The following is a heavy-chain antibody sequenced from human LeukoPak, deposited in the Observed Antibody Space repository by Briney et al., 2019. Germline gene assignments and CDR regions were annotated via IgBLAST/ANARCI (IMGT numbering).Heavy chain of an antibody. CDR2: INTSGNT. CDR1: GGSISNYY. D-gene: IGHD4-17*01. CDR3: AREKDYGDSRGLDP. V-gene: IGHV4-4*07. J-gene: IGHJ5*02. Sequence: SETLSLTCTVSGGSISNYYWSWIRQPAGKGLEWIGRINTSGNTNYNPSPKSRVTMSLDTTKTQVSLKLSSVTAADTAVYYCAREKDYGDSRGLDPWGQGTLVTVSS.